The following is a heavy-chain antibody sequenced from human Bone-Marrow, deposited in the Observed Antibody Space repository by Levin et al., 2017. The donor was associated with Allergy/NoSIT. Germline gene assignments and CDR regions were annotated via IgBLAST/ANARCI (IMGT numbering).Heavy chain of an antibody. CDR3: ARTPGLAAPLGVVYYYYGMDV. Sequence: PGGSLRLSCAASGFTFSSYAMHWVRQAPGKGLEWVAVISYDGSNKYYADSVKGRFTISRDNSKNTLYLQMNSLRAEDTAVYYCARTPGLAAPLGVVYYYYGMDVWGQGTTVTVSS. V-gene: IGHV3-30*04. CDR2: ISYDGSNK. D-gene: IGHD6-6*01. J-gene: IGHJ6*02. CDR1: GFTFSSYA.